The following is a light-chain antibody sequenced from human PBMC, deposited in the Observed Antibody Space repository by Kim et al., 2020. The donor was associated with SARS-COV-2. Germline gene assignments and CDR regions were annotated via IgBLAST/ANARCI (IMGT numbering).Light chain of an antibody. CDR3: QQTSNTPIT. CDR1: QSITTY. Sequence: IQLTQSPSSLSASVGDRVTITCRSSQSITTYLNWYQQKPGKAPKLLIYAASTLQSGVPPRFSGSGSGTDFTLTISSLQPEDFATYYCQQTSNTPITFGQGTRLEIK. J-gene: IGKJ5*01. V-gene: IGKV1-39*01. CDR2: AAS.